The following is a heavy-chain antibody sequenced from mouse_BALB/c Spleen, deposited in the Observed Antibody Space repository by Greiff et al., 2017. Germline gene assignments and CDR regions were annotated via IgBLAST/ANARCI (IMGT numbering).Heavy chain of an antibody. V-gene: IGHV2-6-4*01. CDR2: IWGGGST. J-gene: IGHJ4*01. D-gene: IGHD2-10*01. CDR3: ARNRAYYGNYDAMDY. Sequence: QVQLKESGPGLVAPSQSLSITCTVSGFSLSRYSVHWVRQPPGKGLEWLGMIWGGGSTDYNSALKSRLSISKDNSKSQVFLKMNSLLTADTAMYYCARNRAYYGNYDAMDYWGQGTSVTVSS. CDR1: GFSLSRYS.